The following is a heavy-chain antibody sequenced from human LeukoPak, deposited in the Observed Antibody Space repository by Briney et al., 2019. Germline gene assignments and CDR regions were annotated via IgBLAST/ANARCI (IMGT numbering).Heavy chain of an antibody. CDR1: GGSISSYY. D-gene: IGHD6-13*01. CDR2: IYYSGST. J-gene: IGHJ3*02. Sequence: PSETLSLTCTVSGGSISSYYWSWIRQPPGKGLEWIGYIYYSGSTNYSPSLKSRVTISVDTSKNQFSLKLSSVTAADTAVYYCARDSSSSWPDAFDIWGQGTMVTVSS. V-gene: IGHV4-59*01. CDR3: ARDSSSSWPDAFDI.